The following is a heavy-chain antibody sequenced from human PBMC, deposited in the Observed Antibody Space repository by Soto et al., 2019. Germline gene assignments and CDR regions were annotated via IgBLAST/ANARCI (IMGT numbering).Heavy chain of an antibody. D-gene: IGHD2-8*01. CDR3: VRPAWHDCTSSSSYPFDC. CDR2: IIPIFGTA. J-gene: IGHJ4*02. V-gene: IGHV1-69*13. CDR1: GGTFSSYA. Sequence: SVKVSCKASGGTFSSYAISWVRQAPGQGLEWMGGIIPIFGTANYAQKFQGRVTITADESTSTAYMELSSLRSEDTAVYYCVRPAWHDCTSSSSYPFDCIGKVTRVTVSS.